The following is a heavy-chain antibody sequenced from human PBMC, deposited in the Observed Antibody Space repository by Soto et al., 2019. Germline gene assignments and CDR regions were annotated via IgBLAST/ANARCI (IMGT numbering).Heavy chain of an antibody. V-gene: IGHV1-8*01. CDR2: MNANSGSA. CDR1: GYTFTSYD. Sequence: ASLKVSCKSSGYTFTSYDINWVRQATGQGLEWMGWMNANSGSAGYAQNFQGRVTLTRDTSMSTAYMELSGLRSEDTAVYYCARGDQAAGFDYWGQGTLVTVSS. J-gene: IGHJ4*02. CDR3: ARGDQAAGFDY. D-gene: IGHD6-13*01.